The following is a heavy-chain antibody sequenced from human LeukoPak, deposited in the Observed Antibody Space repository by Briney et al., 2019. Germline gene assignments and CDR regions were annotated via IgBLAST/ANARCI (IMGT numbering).Heavy chain of an antibody. CDR2: IYSSGTT. Sequence: SETLSLTCTVSGGSISNYYWSWIRQPAGKGLEWIGRIYSSGTTIYNPSLKSRVTMSVDTSKNQFSLKLSSVTAADTAVYFCASGSSGYDPWGQGTLVTVSS. CDR3: ASGSSGYDP. J-gene: IGHJ5*02. V-gene: IGHV4-4*07. CDR1: GGSISNYY. D-gene: IGHD5-12*01.